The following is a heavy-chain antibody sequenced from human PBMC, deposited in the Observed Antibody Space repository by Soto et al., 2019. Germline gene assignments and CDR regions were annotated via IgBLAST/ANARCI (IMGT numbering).Heavy chain of an antibody. D-gene: IGHD6-13*01. CDR2: IIPILGIA. Sequence: QVQLVQSGAEVKKPGSSVKVSCKASGGTFSSYTISWVRQAPGQGLEWMGRIIPILGIANYAQKFQGRVTITEDKSTSTAYMELSSLRSEDTAVYYCAGYSSSWHYWYFDLWGRGTLVTVSS. CDR1: GGTFSSYT. J-gene: IGHJ2*01. V-gene: IGHV1-69*02. CDR3: AGYSSSWHYWYFDL.